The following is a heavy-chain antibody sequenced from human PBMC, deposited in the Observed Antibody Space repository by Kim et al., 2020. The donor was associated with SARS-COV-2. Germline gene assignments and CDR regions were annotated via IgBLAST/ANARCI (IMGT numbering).Heavy chain of an antibody. CDR3: XKDXXXXXSXICYXXXG. D-gene: IGHD2-2*01. V-gene: IGHV3-23*01. CDR1: GFTFSSFA. Sequence: GGSLRLSCAASGFTFSSFAMSWVRQAPGKGLQWVSSISDSGDNTHYADXXXXXXXXPXXXXXXTLYLQMNSLRAEDTXXXXXXKDXXXXXSXICYXXXG. CDR2: ISDSGDNT. J-gene: IGHJ6*01.